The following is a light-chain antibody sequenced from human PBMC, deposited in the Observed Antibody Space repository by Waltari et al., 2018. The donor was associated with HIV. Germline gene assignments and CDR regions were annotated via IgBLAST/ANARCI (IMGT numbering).Light chain of an antibody. Sequence: DIVMTQSPDSLVVSLGERDTINCKSSQSLLYSSDNKNCLAWLHQKPGQPPRLLIYWASTRFPGVPDRFSGSGTGRDFTLKITRVEVEDVATYYCMQATQFPLTFGQGTRLEIE. CDR3: MQATQFPLT. CDR1: QSLLYSSDNKNC. J-gene: IGKJ5*01. CDR2: WAS. V-gene: IGKV4-1*01.